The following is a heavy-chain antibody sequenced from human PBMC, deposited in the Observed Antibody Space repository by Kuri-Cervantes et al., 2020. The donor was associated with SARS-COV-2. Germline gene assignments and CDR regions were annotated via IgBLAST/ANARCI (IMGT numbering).Heavy chain of an antibody. D-gene: IGHD5-18*01. CDR1: GGSISSYY. CDR3: ASLRGYSYGSFDY. CDR2: IYTSGST. V-gene: IGHV4-4*07. J-gene: IGHJ4*02. Sequence: GSLRLSCTVSGGSISSYYWSWIRQPAGKGLEWIGRIYTSGSTNYNPSLKSRVTISVDTSKNQFSLKLSSVTAADTAVYYCASLRGYSYGSFDYWGQGTLVTVSS.